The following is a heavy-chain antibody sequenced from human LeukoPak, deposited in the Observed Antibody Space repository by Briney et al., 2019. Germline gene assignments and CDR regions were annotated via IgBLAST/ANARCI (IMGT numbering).Heavy chain of an antibody. J-gene: IGHJ4*02. D-gene: IGHD5-18*01. CDR3: ATSYSYGQPEFDY. V-gene: IGHV3-11*01. Sequence: KPGGSLRLSCAASGCTFSDYYMSWIRQAPGKGLEWVSYISSSGSTIYYADSVKGRFTISRDNAKNSLYLQMNSLRAEDTAVYYCATSYSYGQPEFDYWGQGTLVTVSS. CDR2: ISSSGSTI. CDR1: GCTFSDYY.